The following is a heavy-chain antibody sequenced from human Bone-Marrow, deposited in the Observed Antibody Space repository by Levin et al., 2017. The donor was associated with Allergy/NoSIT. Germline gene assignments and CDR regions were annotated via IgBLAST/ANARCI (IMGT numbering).Heavy chain of an antibody. Sequence: GGSLRLSCAASGFTFSNVWMNWVRQAPGKGLEWVARIKSRTDGGTTDYGAAVTGRLTVSRDDSKSTLYLQMNSLTTEDTAVYYCTTGHFTYSDILTGYSASEYWGQGTLVTVSS. CDR3: TTGHFTYSDILTGYSASEY. D-gene: IGHD3-9*01. J-gene: IGHJ4*02. CDR2: IKSRTDGGTT. V-gene: IGHV3-15*01. CDR1: GFTFSNVW.